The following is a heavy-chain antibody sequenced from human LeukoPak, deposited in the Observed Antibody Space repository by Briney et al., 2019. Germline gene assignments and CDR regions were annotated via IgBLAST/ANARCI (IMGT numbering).Heavy chain of an antibody. D-gene: IGHD4-17*01. CDR1: GGSFSGYY. V-gene: IGHV4-34*01. Sequence: SETLSLTCAVYGGSFSGYYWSWIRQPPGKGLEWIGEINHSGSTYYNPSLKSRVTISVDRSKNQFSLKLSSVTAADTAVYYCARATDDYGDYVSRGAFDIWGQGTMVTVSS. CDR3: ARATDDYGDYVSRGAFDI. J-gene: IGHJ3*02. CDR2: INHSGST.